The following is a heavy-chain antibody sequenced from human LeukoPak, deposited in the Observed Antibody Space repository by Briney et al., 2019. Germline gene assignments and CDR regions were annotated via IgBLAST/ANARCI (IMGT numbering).Heavy chain of an antibody. V-gene: IGHV3-30-3*01. J-gene: IGHJ4*02. D-gene: IGHD6-19*01. CDR2: ISYDGSNK. CDR1: GFTFSSYA. CDR3: ARPAKSYSSGWYYFDY. Sequence: PGRSLRLSCAASGFTFSSYAMHWVRQAPGKRLEWVAVISYDGSNKYYADSVKGRFTISRDNSKNTLYLQMNSLRAEDTAVYYCARPAKSYSSGWYYFDYWGQGTLVTVSS.